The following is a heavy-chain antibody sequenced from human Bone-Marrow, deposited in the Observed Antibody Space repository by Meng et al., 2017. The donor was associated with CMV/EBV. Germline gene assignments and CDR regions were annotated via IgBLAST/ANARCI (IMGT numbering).Heavy chain of an antibody. CDR3: AKGGDTRIVTRWFDS. CDR1: GFTFRSYA. J-gene: IGHJ5*01. V-gene: IGHV3-23*03. Sequence: GESLKISCAASGFTFRSYAMSWVRQAPGKGLEWVSVIYSGGSSTYYADSAKGRFTISRDNSKKTLYLEMSSLRVDDTAVYYCAKGGDTRIVTRWFDSWGQGTLVTVSS. D-gene: IGHD5-18*01. CDR2: IYSGGSST.